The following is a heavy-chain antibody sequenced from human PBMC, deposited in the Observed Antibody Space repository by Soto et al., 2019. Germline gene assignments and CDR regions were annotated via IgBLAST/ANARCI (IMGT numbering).Heavy chain of an antibody. CDR2: LYYSGST. Sequence: SETLSLTCTVSGGSISNSNYYWGWIRQPPGKGLEWIASLYYSGSTYYNPSLKSRVTISVDSSKNQFSLKLSSVTAADTAVYYCASPEGYGGYYVHFDYWGQGTLVTVSS. CDR1: GGSISNSNYY. CDR3: ASPEGYGGYYVHFDY. J-gene: IGHJ4*02. D-gene: IGHD5-12*01. V-gene: IGHV4-39*01.